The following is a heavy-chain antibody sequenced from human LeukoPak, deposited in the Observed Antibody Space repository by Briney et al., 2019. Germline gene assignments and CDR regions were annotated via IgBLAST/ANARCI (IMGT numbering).Heavy chain of an antibody. Sequence: GGSLRLSCAASGFTFSRYAMTWVRQAPGKGLEWVSVISGSGGTTDYADSVKGRFTISRDSSKDTLYLQMKSLRAEDTAVYYCAKELERTLLEYWGQGTLVTVSS. CDR1: GFTFSRYA. D-gene: IGHD1-1*01. V-gene: IGHV3-23*01. CDR3: AKELERTLLEY. J-gene: IGHJ4*02. CDR2: ISGSGGTT.